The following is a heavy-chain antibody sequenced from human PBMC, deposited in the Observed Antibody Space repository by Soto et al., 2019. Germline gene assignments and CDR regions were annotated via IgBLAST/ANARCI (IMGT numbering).Heavy chain of an antibody. D-gene: IGHD6-19*01. V-gene: IGHV1-46*01. CDR2: INPSSGRT. Sequence: ASVKVSCKASGYTFTSYSMHWVRQAPGQGLEWMGIINPSSGRTSYAQNFQGRVTMTSDTSTSIVYMEMNSLRAEDTAVYFCVRGASSVWHHYYSYGMDIWGQGTKVTVSS. J-gene: IGHJ6*02. CDR3: VRGASSVWHHYYSYGMDI. CDR1: GYTFTSYS.